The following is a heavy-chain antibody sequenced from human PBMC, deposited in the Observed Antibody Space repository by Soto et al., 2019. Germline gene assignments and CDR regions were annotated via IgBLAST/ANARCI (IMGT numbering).Heavy chain of an antibody. J-gene: IGHJ4*02. V-gene: IGHV4-39*01. D-gene: IGHD4-17*01. CDR3: ARHTYGNNRYYFDL. Sequence: SETLSLTCTVSGGSISSSSYYWGWTRQPPGKGLEWIGSVYYSGSTYYNPSLKSRVTISVDTSKNQFSLQLSSVTAADTALYYCARHTYGNNRYYFDLWGQGSLVTVS. CDR1: GGSISSSSYY. CDR2: VYYSGST.